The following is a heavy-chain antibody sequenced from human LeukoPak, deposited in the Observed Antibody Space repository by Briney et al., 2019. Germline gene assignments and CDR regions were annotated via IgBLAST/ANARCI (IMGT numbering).Heavy chain of an antibody. Sequence: GGSPRLSCAASGFTFSSYAMSWVRQAPGKGLEWVSAISGSGGSTYYADSVKGRFTISRDNSKNTLYLQMNSLRAEDTAVYYCAKDLYLQWLVPFSTGIYFDYWGQGTLVTVSS. J-gene: IGHJ4*02. CDR1: GFTFSSYA. CDR2: ISGSGGST. CDR3: AKDLYLQWLVPFSTGIYFDY. V-gene: IGHV3-23*01. D-gene: IGHD6-19*01.